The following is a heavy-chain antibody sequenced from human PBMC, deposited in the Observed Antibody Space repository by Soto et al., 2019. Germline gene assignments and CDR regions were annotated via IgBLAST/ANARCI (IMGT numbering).Heavy chain of an antibody. V-gene: IGHV3-20*04. CDR3: ARDYYGSGSRWFDP. D-gene: IGHD3-10*01. CDR2: INWNGGST. J-gene: IGHJ5*02. CDR1: GFTFDDYG. Sequence: GGSLRLSCAASGFTFDDYGMSWVRQAPGKGLEWVSGINWNGGSTGYADSVKGRFTISRDNAKNSLYLQMNSLRAEDTALYYCARDYYGSGSRWFDPWGQGTLVTVSS.